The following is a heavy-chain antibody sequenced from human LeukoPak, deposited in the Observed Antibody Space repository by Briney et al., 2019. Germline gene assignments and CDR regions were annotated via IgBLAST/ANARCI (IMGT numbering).Heavy chain of an antibody. D-gene: IGHD6-6*01. CDR3: ARDYGIAARPVWFDP. Sequence: GASVKVSCKASGYNVTSYGISWVRQAPGQGLEWMGWISAYNGNTNYAQKLQGRVTMTTDTSTSTAYMELRSLRSDDTAVYYCARDYGIAARPVWFDPWGQGTLVTVSS. J-gene: IGHJ5*02. V-gene: IGHV1-18*01. CDR1: GYNVTSYG. CDR2: ISAYNGNT.